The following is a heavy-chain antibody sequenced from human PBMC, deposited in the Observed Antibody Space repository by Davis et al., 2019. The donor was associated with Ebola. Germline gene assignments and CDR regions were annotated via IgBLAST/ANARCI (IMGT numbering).Heavy chain of an antibody. D-gene: IGHD5-18*01. CDR1: GGSFSGYY. J-gene: IGHJ6*03. V-gene: IGHV4-34*01. CDR3: ARVDGTWIQPHGGSEHYYMDV. Sequence: SETLSLTCAVYGGSFSGYYWSWIRQPPGKGLEWIGEINHSGSTNYNPSLKSRVTISVDTSKNQFSLNLSSVTAADTAVYYCARVDGTWIQPHGGSEHYYMDVWGKRTTVTVSS. CDR2: INHSGST.